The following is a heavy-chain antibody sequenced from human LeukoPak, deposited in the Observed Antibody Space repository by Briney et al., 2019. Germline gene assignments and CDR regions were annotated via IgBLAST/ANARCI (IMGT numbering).Heavy chain of an antibody. Sequence: GASVTVSCKASGYTFTGYYMHWVRQAPGQGLEWMGWINPNSGGTNYAQKFQGRVTMTRDTSISTAYMELSRLRSDDTAVYYCARGSRSGGSCYSRWFDPWGQGTLVTVSS. D-gene: IGHD2-15*01. CDR2: INPNSGGT. J-gene: IGHJ5*02. V-gene: IGHV1-2*02. CDR1: GYTFTGYY. CDR3: ARGSRSGGSCYSRWFDP.